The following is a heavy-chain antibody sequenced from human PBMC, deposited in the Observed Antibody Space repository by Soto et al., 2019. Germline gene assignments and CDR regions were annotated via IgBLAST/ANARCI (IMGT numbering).Heavy chain of an antibody. V-gene: IGHV1-2*04. J-gene: IGHJ5*02. CDR1: GYTFTAYY. CDR3: ARDGGYCNGVRCYYIWFDP. D-gene: IGHD2-8*01. CDR2: INPNSGDT. Sequence: WASVKVSCKASGYTFTAYYIHWLRQTPGQGLEWMGWINPNSGDTKYAQKFQGWVSMTRDTSISTAYMELYKLTSDDTAVYYCARDGGYCNGVRCYYIWFDPWGQGTRVTGSS.